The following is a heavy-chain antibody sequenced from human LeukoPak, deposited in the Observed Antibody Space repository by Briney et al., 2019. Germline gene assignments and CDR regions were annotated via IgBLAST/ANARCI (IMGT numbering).Heavy chain of an antibody. CDR3: ARVAGNCGGDCYRLVY. V-gene: IGHV1-8*01. CDR2: MNPNSGNT. J-gene: IGHJ4*02. D-gene: IGHD2-21*01. Sequence: ASAKVSCKASGYTFTTYDINWVRQATGRGLEWMAWMNPNSGNTGYAQKFQGRVTMTRNTSISTAYMELSSLRSEDTAVYYCARVAGNCGGDCYRLVYWGQGTLVTVSS. CDR1: GYTFTTYD.